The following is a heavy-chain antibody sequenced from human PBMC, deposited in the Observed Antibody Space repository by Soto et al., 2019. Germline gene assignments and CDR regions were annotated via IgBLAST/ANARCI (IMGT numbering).Heavy chain of an antibody. CDR3: VRTSLVVAAATREDY. Sequence: EVQLVESGGGLVQPGESLRLSCVASGFTFSSYWMHWVRQAPGKGLVWVSRINSDGSSTSYAGSVKGRFTISRDNDKNTLYLQMNSLRAEDTAVYYCVRTSLVVAAATREDYWGKGTLVTVSS. D-gene: IGHD2-15*01. V-gene: IGHV3-74*01. CDR1: GFTFSSYW. J-gene: IGHJ4*02. CDR2: INSDGSST.